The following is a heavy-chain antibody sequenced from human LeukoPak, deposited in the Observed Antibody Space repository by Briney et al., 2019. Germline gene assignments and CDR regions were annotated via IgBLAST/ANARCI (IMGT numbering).Heavy chain of an antibody. CDR1: GGSISSSSYY. V-gene: IGHV4-39*07. D-gene: IGHD3-3*01. J-gene: IGHJ4*02. Sequence: SETLSLTCTVSGGSISSSSYYWGWIRQPPGKGLEWIGSIYHSGSTYYNPSLKSRVTISVDTSKNQFSLKLSSVTAADTAVYYCARGKLLRFLEWLSPRGYYFDYWGQGTLVTVSS. CDR2: IYHSGST. CDR3: ARGKLLRFLEWLSPRGYYFDY.